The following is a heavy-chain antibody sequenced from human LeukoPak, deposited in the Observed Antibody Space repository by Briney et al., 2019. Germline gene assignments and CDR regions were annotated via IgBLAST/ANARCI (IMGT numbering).Heavy chain of an antibody. Sequence: ASVKVSCKASGYTFTGYYMHWMRQAPGQGLEWMGWINPNSGGTNYAQKFQGRVTMTRDTSISTAYMELSRLRSDDTAVYYCARDPGSYFYYYYGMDVWGQGTTVTVSS. J-gene: IGHJ6*02. CDR1: GYTFTGYY. CDR2: INPNSGGT. CDR3: ARDPGSYFYYYYGMDV. D-gene: IGHD1-26*01. V-gene: IGHV1-2*02.